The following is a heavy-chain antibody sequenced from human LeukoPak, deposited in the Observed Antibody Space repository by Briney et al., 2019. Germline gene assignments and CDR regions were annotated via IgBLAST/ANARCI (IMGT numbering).Heavy chain of an antibody. J-gene: IGHJ3*02. D-gene: IGHD3-3*01. Sequence: ASVKVSCKASGYTFTSYGISWVRQAPGQGLEWMGWISAYNGNTNYAQKLQGRVTMTTDTSTSTAYMELRSLRSDDTAVYYCARDLPLRFLEWLSDRDAFDIWGQGTMVTVSS. CDR2: ISAYNGNT. CDR1: GYTFTSYG. CDR3: ARDLPLRFLEWLSDRDAFDI. V-gene: IGHV1-18*01.